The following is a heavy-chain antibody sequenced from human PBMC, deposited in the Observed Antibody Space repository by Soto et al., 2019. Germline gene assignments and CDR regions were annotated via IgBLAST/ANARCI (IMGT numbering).Heavy chain of an antibody. CDR2: IFYSGST. D-gene: IGHD3-10*01. V-gene: IGHV4-59*08. CDR3: AREFGEWNWFDP. J-gene: IGHJ5*02. CDR1: GDSISNYY. Sequence: LSLTCTVSGDSISNYYWSWIRQPPGKGLEWIGYIFYSGSTNYNPSLKSRVTISVDTSKNQFSLRLSSVTATDTAVYYCAREFGEWNWFDPWGQGTLVTVSS.